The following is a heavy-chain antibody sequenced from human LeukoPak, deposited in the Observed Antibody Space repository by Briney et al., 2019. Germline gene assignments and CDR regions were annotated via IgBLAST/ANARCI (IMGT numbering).Heavy chain of an antibody. V-gene: IGHV4-59*08. CDR1: GGSISGYY. CDR2: FYYSGST. J-gene: IGHJ4*02. Sequence: SETLSLTCTVSGGSISGYYWSWIRQPPGKGLEWIGHFYYSGSTHYNPSLESRGTLSVDTSKNQFSLKLSSVTAADTAVYYCVRHDNGYFHYWGQGTLVTVSS. CDR3: VRHDNGYFHY. D-gene: IGHD2-8*01.